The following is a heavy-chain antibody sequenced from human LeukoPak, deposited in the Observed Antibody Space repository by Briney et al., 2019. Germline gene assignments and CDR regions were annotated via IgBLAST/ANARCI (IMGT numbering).Heavy chain of an antibody. J-gene: IGHJ5*02. V-gene: IGHV1-69*05. CDR3: ARDRREGVNWFDP. Sequence: ASVKVSCKASGGTFSSYAISWVRQAPGQGLEWMGGITPIFGTANYAQKFQGRVTITTDESTSTAYMELSSLRSEDTAVYYCARDRREGVNWFDPWGQGTLVTVSS. CDR2: ITPIFGTA. D-gene: IGHD3-3*01. CDR1: GGTFSSYA.